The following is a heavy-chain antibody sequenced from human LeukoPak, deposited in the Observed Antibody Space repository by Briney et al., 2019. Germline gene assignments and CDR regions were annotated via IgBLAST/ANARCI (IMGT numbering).Heavy chain of an antibody. Sequence: GASVKVSCKVSGYTLTELSMHWVRQAPGKGLEWMGGFDPEDGETIYAQKFQGRVTMTEDTSTDTAYMELSSLRSEDTAVYYCAAISMVRGVIRKDAFDIWGQGTMVTVSS. CDR3: AAISMVRGVIRKDAFDI. V-gene: IGHV1-24*01. D-gene: IGHD3-10*01. CDR2: FDPEDGET. CDR1: GYTLTELS. J-gene: IGHJ3*02.